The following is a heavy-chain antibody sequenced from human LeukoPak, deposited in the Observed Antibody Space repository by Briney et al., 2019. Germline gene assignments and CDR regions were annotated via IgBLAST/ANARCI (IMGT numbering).Heavy chain of an antibody. D-gene: IGHD2/OR15-2a*01. CDR1: VYTVPNSG. CDR2: ISAYNGNT. CDR3: ARVPNIVVVRLAIYFDN. Sequence: GASVNVSCKATVYTVPNSGIIWVGPAPGQGLEWMGWISAYNGNTHYVQKFQGRVTMTTDTSTSTAYMELRSLRSDDTALSHCARVPNIVVVRLAIYFDNWGQGTLVTVSS. V-gene: IGHV1-18*01. J-gene: IGHJ4*02.